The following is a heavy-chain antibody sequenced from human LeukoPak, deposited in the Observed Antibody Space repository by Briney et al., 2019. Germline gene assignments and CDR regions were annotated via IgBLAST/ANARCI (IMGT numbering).Heavy chain of an antibody. V-gene: IGHV3-48*03. J-gene: IGHJ4*02. CDR3: ARGRNAYTFDN. CDR2: ISSGGNYR. Sequence: PGGSLRLSCAASGFTFSSYEINWVRQAQGKGLEWVSYISSGGNYRYYADSVKGRFTISRDNARNSLYLQMNSLRAEDTAVYYCARGRNAYTFDNWGQGTLVTVSS. D-gene: IGHD5-24*01. CDR1: GFTFSSYE.